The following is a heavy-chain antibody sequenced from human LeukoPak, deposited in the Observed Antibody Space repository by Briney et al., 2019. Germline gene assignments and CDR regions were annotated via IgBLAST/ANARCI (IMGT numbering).Heavy chain of an antibody. CDR1: RFTFSSYS. Sequence: TGGSLRLSCAASRFTFSSYSMNWVRQAPGKGLEWVSSIGSSSSYIYYADSVKGRFTISRDNARNSLYLQMNSLRAEDAAVYYCARDDALFDYWGQGTLVTVSS. CDR3: ARDDALFDY. V-gene: IGHV3-21*01. CDR2: IGSSSSYI. J-gene: IGHJ4*02.